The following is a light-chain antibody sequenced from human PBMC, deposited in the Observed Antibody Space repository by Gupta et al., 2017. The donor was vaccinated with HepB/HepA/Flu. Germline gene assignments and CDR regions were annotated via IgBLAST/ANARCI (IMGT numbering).Light chain of an antibody. CDR1: QSVLYSSTKKNY. CDR3: QQEDSSPFT. J-gene: IGKJ2*01. V-gene: IGKV4-1*01. Sequence: DIEMTQSPDSLAVSLGERATINRKSSQSVLYSSTKKNYLAWYQQKPGQPPKLLIYWASTRESGVPDRFSGRGSETDFTLTISSRQAEDVAIYHCQQEDSSPFTFGQGTKMEIK. CDR2: WAS.